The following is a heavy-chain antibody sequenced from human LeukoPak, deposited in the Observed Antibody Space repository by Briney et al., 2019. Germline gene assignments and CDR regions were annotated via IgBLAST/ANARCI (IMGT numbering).Heavy chain of an antibody. V-gene: IGHV3-48*01. CDR3: ARKSTVTAPNVDY. D-gene: IGHD4-17*01. J-gene: IGHJ4*02. CDR1: GLTFSAYS. CDR2: ISSSSTSI. Sequence: GGSLRLSCVASGLTFSAYSMNWVRQAPGKGLERVSYISSSSTSIYYADSVKGRFTISRDNAKNSLYLQMNSLRAEDTAVYYCARKSTVTAPNVDYWGQGTLVTVSS.